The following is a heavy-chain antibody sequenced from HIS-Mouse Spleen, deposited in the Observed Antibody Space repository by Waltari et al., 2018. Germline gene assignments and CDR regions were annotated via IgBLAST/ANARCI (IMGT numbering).Heavy chain of an antibody. Sequence: QLQLQESGPGLVKPSETLSLTCTVSGGSISSSSYYWGWIGQPPGKGLEWIGGSYYSGSNYYNPSLKGRVTIPVATSKNPFSLKLSSVTAADTAVYYCAREIPYSSSWYDWYFDLWGRGTLVTVSS. V-gene: IGHV4-39*07. CDR3: AREIPYSSSWYDWYFDL. D-gene: IGHD6-13*01. CDR2: SYYSGSN. CDR1: GGSISSSSYY. J-gene: IGHJ2*01.